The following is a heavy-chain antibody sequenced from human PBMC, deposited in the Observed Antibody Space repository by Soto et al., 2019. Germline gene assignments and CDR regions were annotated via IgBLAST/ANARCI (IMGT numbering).Heavy chain of an antibody. CDR2: INTEGSST. Sequence: EVQLVESGGNLVQPGGSLRLSCAASGFTFTSYWMHWVRQAPGMGLVWVASINTEGSSTSYADDVKGRFTISRDNAKNTLYLQMDSLRAEDTAVYYCARTDILSGLDYWGQGTLVSVSS. J-gene: IGHJ4*02. CDR3: ARTDILSGLDY. CDR1: GFTFTSYW. V-gene: IGHV3-74*01. D-gene: IGHD3-9*01.